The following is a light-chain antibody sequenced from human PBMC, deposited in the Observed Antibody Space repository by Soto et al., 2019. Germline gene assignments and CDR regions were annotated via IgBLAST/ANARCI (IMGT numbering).Light chain of an antibody. J-gene: IGKJ4*02. CDR1: QSVSSSY. V-gene: IGKV3-20*01. CDR3: QQYSSSPT. CDR2: AAS. Sequence: EIVLTQSPGTLSLSPGERAPLSCRASQSVSSSYLVWHQQNPGQAPRLLIYAASSRATGIPHRFSGSGSGTDFTLSISGLEPEDFAVYSCQQYSSSPTFGGGTKVDIK.